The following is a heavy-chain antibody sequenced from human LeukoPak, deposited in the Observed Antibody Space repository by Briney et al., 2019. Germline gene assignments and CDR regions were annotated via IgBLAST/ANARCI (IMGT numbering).Heavy chain of an antibody. V-gene: IGHV4-34*01. Sequence: SETLSLTCAVYGGSFSGYYWSWIRQPPGKGLEWIGEINHSGSTSYNPSLKSRVTISVDTSKNQFSLKLSSVTAADTAVYYCARDRRDGYNPYYFDYWGQGTLVTVSS. CDR2: INHSGST. D-gene: IGHD5-24*01. CDR1: GGSFSGYY. CDR3: ARDRRDGYNPYYFDY. J-gene: IGHJ4*02.